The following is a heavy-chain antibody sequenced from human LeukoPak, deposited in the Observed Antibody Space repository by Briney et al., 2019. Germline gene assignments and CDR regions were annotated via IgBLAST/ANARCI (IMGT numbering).Heavy chain of an antibody. V-gene: IGHV4-34*01. CDR3: ARVLLATGFDI. Sequence: SETLSLTCAVYGGSFSGNYWRWIRQPPGKGLEWIGEINYSGSTNYNPSLKSRVTISVDTSKNQFSLRLSSVTAADTAVYYCARVLLATGFDIWGHGTMVTVSS. CDR2: INYSGST. CDR1: GGSFSGNY. D-gene: IGHD3-10*01. J-gene: IGHJ3*02.